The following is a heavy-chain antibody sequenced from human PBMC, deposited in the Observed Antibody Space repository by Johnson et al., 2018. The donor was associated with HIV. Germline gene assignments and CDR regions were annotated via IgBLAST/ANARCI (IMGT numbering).Heavy chain of an antibody. Sequence: QVQLVESGGGVVQPGRSLRLSCVASGFTFSSYAMHWVRQAPGKGLELVAVISYDGSNKYYADSVKGRFTISRDNSKNTLYLQMNSLRAEDTAVYYCAGKEAIDEAFDIWGQGTMVTVSS. CDR3: AGKEAIDEAFDI. J-gene: IGHJ3*02. CDR1: GFTFSSYA. D-gene: IGHD2-2*01. CDR2: ISYDGSNK. V-gene: IGHV3-30-3*01.